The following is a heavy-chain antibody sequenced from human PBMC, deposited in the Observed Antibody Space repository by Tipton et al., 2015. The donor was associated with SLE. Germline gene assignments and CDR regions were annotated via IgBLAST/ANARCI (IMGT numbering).Heavy chain of an antibody. CDR1: GASISSFY. Sequence: TLSLTCTVSGASISSFYWSWIRQPPGKGLEWIGYLYYTGSTTYNPSLKSRATISVDTSKNQFSLKLSSVTAADTAVYYCARGATVDWDRVAFDSWGQGTLVTVSS. V-gene: IGHV4-59*01. CDR3: ARGATVDWDRVAFDS. J-gene: IGHJ4*02. CDR2: LYYTGST. D-gene: IGHD3/OR15-3a*01.